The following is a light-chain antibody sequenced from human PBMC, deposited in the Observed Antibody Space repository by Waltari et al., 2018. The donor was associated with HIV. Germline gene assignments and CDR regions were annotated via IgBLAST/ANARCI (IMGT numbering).Light chain of an antibody. CDR2: KAS. CDR1: QSISSW. J-gene: IGKJ1*01. V-gene: IGKV1-5*03. Sequence: DIQMTQSPSTLSASVGDRVPITCRASQSISSWLAWYQQKPGKAPKRLIYKASSLESGVPSRFSGSGSGTEFTLTISSLQPDDFATYYCQQYNSYSPWTFGQGTKVEIK. CDR3: QQYNSYSPWT.